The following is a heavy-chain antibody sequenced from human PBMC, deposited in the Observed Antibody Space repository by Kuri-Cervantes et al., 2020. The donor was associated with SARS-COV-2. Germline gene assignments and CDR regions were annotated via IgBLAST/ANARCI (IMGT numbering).Heavy chain of an antibody. CDR3: ARVNQWRASADT. D-gene: IGHD6-19*01. J-gene: IGHJ3*02. CDR2: IYTSGST. CDR1: GGSISSGSYY. V-gene: IGHV4-61*02. Sequence: SETLSLTCTVSGGSISSGSYYWSWIRQPAGKGLEWIGRIYTSGSTNYNPSLKSRVTISVDTSKNQFSLKLSSVTAADTAVYYCARVNQWRASADTWGQGTMVTVSS.